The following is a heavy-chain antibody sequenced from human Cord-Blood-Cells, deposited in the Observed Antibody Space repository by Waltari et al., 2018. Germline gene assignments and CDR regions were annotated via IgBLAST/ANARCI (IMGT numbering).Heavy chain of an antibody. D-gene: IGHD3-3*01. CDR3: ARDWVTIFGVVIDY. Sequence: EVQLVESGGGLVQTGGSLRLSCAASGFTVSSYWMRWVRQATGKGLEWVANIKQDGSEKYYVDSVKGRFTISRDNAKNSLYLQMNSLRAEDTAVYYCARDWVTIFGVVIDYWGQGTLVTVSS. J-gene: IGHJ4*02. V-gene: IGHV3-7*01. CDR1: GFTVSSYW. CDR2: IKQDGSEK.